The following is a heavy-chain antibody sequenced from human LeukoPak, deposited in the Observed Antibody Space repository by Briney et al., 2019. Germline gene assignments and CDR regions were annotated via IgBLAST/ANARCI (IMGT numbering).Heavy chain of an antibody. CDR1: GASISNKF. CDR3: ARDTSGYYGRYES. J-gene: IGHJ4*02. V-gene: IGHV4-59*01. CDR2: ISYTGTT. D-gene: IGHD3-3*01. Sequence: SETLSLTCNVSGASISNKFWSWIRHPPGKGLEWIGYISYTGTTNYNPSLQSRVTISVDTSKNQLSLRVTSMAAADTAVYYCARDTSGYYGRYESWGQGILVTVSS.